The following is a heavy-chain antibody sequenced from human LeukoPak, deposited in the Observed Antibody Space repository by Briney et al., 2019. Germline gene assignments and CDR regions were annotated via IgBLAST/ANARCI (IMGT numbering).Heavy chain of an antibody. D-gene: IGHD4-17*01. Sequence: SVKVSCKASGGTFSSYAISWVRQAPGQGLEWMGRIIPILGIANYAQKFQGRVTITADKSTSTAYMELSSLRSEDTAVYYCARDGDYHLYYYYYGMDVWGQGTTVTVSS. CDR3: ARDGDYHLYYYYYGMDV. J-gene: IGHJ6*02. V-gene: IGHV1-69*04. CDR2: IIPILGIA. CDR1: GGTFSSYA.